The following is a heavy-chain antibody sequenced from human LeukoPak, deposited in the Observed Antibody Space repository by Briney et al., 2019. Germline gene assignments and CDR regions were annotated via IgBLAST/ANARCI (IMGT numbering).Heavy chain of an antibody. V-gene: IGHV3-7*03. CDR3: ARGFDFMITFGGVIAGTFDY. J-gene: IGHJ4*02. Sequence: GGSLRLSCAASGFTFSSYWMSWVRKAPGKGLEWVANIKQDGSEKYYVDSVKGRFTISRDNAKNSLYLQMNSLRAEDTAVYYCARGFDFMITFGGVIAGTFDYWGQGTLVTVSS. CDR2: IKQDGSEK. CDR1: GFTFSSYW. D-gene: IGHD3-16*02.